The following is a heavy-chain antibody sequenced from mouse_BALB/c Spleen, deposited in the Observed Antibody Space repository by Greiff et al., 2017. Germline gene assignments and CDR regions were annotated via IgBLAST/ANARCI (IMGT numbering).Heavy chain of an antibody. J-gene: IGHJ2*01. D-gene: IGHD1-1*01. CDR3: ARSSLYYGSSGFDY. V-gene: IGHV5-17*02. Sequence: EVKLVESGGGLVQPGGSRKLSCAASGFTFSSFGMHWVRQAPEKGLEWVAYISSGSSTIYYADTVKGRFTISRDNPKNTLFLQMTSLRSEDTAMYYCARSSLYYGSSGFDYWGQGTTLTVSS. CDR1: GFTFSSFG. CDR2: ISSGSSTI.